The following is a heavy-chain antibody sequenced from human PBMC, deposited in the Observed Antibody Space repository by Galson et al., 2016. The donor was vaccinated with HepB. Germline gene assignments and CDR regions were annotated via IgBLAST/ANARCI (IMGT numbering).Heavy chain of an antibody. D-gene: IGHD6-19*01. V-gene: IGHV4-34*01. CDR2: INHGGGT. CDR3: AKGSAVAGT. CDR1: GGSFGTYY. J-gene: IGHJ5*02. Sequence: SETLSLTCAVYGGSFGTYYWSWIRQSPEKGLEWLGEINHGGGTKYNPSLESRVIISIDTSKNQFSLKLFSVTAADTAVYYCAKGSAVAGTWGQGTLVTVSS.